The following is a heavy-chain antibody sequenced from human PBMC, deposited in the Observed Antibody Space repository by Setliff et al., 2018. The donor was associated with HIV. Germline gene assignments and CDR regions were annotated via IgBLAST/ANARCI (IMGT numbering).Heavy chain of an antibody. J-gene: IGHJ4*02. Sequence: SETLSLTCTVSGGSLSSYYWCWIRQPPGRGLEWIGYIYYSGNTNYNPSLKSRVTISVDTSKNQFSLKVNSVTAADTAMYYCVIRRNFDWLMKSGPFDHWGQGILVTVS. D-gene: IGHD3-9*01. CDR3: VIRRNFDWLMKSGPFDH. V-gene: IGHV4-59*12. CDR1: GGSLSSYY. CDR2: IYYSGNT.